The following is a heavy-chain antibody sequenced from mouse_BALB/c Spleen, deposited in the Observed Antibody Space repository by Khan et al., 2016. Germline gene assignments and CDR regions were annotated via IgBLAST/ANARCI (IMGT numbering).Heavy chain of an antibody. Sequence: QVQLKESGADLVRPRSSVKISCKASGFAFSIYWMNWVKQRPGQGLEWIGQIFSGDGDTDYNGKFKGKATLTADESSSTAYMQLSNLTSEDSEVYFDARGGGRGFDYWGQGTTHTVSS. V-gene: IGHV1-80*01. CDR3: ARGGGRGFDY. D-gene: IGHD1-1*02. CDR2: IFSGDGDT. CDR1: GFAFSIYW. J-gene: IGHJ2*01.